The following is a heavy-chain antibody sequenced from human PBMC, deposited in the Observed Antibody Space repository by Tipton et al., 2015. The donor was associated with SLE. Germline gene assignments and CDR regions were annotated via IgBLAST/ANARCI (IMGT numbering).Heavy chain of an antibody. CDR3: AKDIREQWIYRYGYGMDV. J-gene: IGHJ6*02. D-gene: IGHD5-12*01. CDR2: IWYDGSNK. CDR1: GFTFSSYG. V-gene: IGHV3-30*02. Sequence: SLRLSCAASGFTFSSYGMHWVRQAPGKGLEWVAFIWYDGSNKYYADSVKGRFTISRDNSKNTLYLQMNSLRGEDTAVYYCAKDIREQWIYRYGYGMDVWGQGTTVTVSS.